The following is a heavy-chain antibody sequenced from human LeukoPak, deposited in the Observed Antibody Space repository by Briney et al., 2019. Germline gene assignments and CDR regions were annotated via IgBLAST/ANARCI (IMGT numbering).Heavy chain of an antibody. V-gene: IGHV3-48*01. CDR2: ISSSSSTI. CDR3: ARGQAGGMDV. CDR1: GFTFSSHS. Sequence: GGSLRLSCAASGFTFSSHSMNWVRQAPGRGLEWVSYISSSSSTIYYAGSVKGRFTISRDNAKNSLYLQMNSLRAEDTAVYYCARGQAGGMDVWGQGTTVTVSS. J-gene: IGHJ6*02.